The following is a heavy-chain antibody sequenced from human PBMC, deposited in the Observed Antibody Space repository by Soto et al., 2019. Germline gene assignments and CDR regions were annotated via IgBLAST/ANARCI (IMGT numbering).Heavy chain of an antibody. CDR1: GGSISSSSYY. J-gene: IGHJ4*02. V-gene: IGHV4-39*01. D-gene: IGHD6-19*01. CDR3: ARHGRGSGWTEEFDY. CDR2: IYYSGST. Sequence: TSETLSLTCTVSGGSISSSSYYWGWIRQPPGKGLEWIGSIYYSGSTYYNPSLKSRVTMSVDTSKNQFSLKLSSVTAADTAVYYCARHGRGSGWTEEFDYWGRGTLVTVSS.